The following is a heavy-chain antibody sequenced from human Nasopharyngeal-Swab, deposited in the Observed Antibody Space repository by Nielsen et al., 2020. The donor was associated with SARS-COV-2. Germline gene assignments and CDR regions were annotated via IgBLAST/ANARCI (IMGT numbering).Heavy chain of an antibody. CDR1: GFTSGDYV. V-gene: IGHV3-49*04. CDR3: TRDHFGIEVFSRPHFDY. CDR2: IRTKPYGATT. Sequence: GESLKISCTTSGFTSGDYVINWVRQAPGQGLEWVGVIRTKPYGATTEYAAPVKGRFTISRDDSTRVDYLQMNSLQTEDTGVYNCTRDHFGIEVFSRPHFDYWGQGTLVTVSS. J-gene: IGHJ4*02. D-gene: IGHD3-22*01.